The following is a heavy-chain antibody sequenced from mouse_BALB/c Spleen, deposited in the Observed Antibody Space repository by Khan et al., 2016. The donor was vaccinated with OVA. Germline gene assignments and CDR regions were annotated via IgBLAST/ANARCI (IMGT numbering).Heavy chain of an antibody. CDR2: ISIGGRYT. V-gene: IGHV5-6*01. Sequence: EVQVVESGGDLVKPGGSLKVSCAASGFTFNNYGMSWVRQTPDKRLEWVATISIGGRYTYFPDSVKGRFTISRDNAKNNLYLQMSSLKSEDTALYYCARAYYGNDYYAMDYWGQGTSVTVSS. J-gene: IGHJ4*01. D-gene: IGHD2-10*01. CDR1: GFTFNNYG. CDR3: ARAYYGNDYYAMDY.